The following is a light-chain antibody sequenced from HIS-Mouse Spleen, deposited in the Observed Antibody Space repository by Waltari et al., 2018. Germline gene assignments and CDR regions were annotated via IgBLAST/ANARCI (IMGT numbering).Light chain of an antibody. CDR2: EDS. CDR3: YSTDSSGNHRV. Sequence: SYELTQPPSVAVSPGQTARITCSGDALPKKYAYWYQQKSGQAPLLLIYEDSKRPSGIPERFSGSSSGTMVTLTISGAQVEDEADYYCYSTDSSGNHRVFGGGTKLTVL. V-gene: IGLV3-10*01. J-gene: IGLJ2*01. CDR1: ALPKKY.